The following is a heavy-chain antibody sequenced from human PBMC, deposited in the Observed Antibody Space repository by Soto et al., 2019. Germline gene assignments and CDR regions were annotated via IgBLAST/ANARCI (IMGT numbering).Heavy chain of an antibody. D-gene: IGHD2-2*01. V-gene: IGHV1-2*02. CDR1: GYTFTGYY. J-gene: IGHJ6*02. Sequence: ASVKVSCKASGYTFTGYYVHWVREAPGQGLEWMGWINPETGGTSYAQKFQGRVTLSRDTSINTAYLELSRLRFDGAAVYFCARKRYQVISDGMDVWGQGATVTVSS. CDR3: ARKRYQVISDGMDV. CDR2: INPETGGT.